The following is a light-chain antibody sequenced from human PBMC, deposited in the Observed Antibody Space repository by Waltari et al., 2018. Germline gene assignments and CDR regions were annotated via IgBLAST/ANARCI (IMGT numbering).Light chain of an antibody. CDR3: GTWDSSLSVV. V-gene: IGLV1-51*01. J-gene: IGLJ2*01. Sequence: QSVLTQPPSVSAAAGQKVPISCSGRGSNIGNHFVSWYQQLHGTAPNLLSFDNNKRPSGIPDRFSGSKSGSSATLGIAGLQTGDEAEYYCGTWDSSLSVVFGGGTKLTVL. CDR1: GSNIGNHF. CDR2: DNN.